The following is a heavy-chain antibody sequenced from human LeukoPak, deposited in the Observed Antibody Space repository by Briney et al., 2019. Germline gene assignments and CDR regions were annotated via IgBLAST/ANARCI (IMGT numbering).Heavy chain of an antibody. D-gene: IGHD2-15*01. Sequence: ASVKVSCKASGYTFTGYYMHWVRQAPGRGLEWMGCINPNSGGTNYAQKFQGRVTMTRDTSISTAYMELSRLRSDDTAVYYCARVSPRYCSGGSCYLGGFDYWGQGTLVTVSS. CDR3: ARVSPRYCSGGSCYLGGFDY. CDR2: INPNSGGT. V-gene: IGHV1-2*02. J-gene: IGHJ4*02. CDR1: GYTFTGYY.